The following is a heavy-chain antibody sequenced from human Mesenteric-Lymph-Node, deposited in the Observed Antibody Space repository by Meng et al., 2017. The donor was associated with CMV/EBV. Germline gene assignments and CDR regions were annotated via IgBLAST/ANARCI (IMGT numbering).Heavy chain of an antibody. Sequence: GFSLGTNEVGVGWIRQPPGKALEWLALTYWDDDKRYSPSLKNRLTITKDTSKNQVVLTMTNMDPVDTATYYCARFPVSSFFTPDYFDTGAWEPWSPSPQ. CDR1: GFSLGTNEVG. D-gene: IGHD1-26*01. CDR3: ARFPVSSFFTPDYFDT. V-gene: IGHV2-5*02. J-gene: IGHJ4*02. CDR2: TYWDDDK.